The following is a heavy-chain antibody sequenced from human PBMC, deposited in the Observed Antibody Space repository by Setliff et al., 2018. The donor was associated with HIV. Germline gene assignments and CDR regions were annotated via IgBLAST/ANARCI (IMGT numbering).Heavy chain of an antibody. J-gene: IGHJ4*02. CDR2: INAGDDNT. D-gene: IGHD6-19*01. CDR1: GYTLSTNA. V-gene: IGHV1-3*01. CDR3: ARGSCSGCYLSDY. Sequence: GASVKVSCKAFGYTLSTNAIHWVRQAPGQRLEWMGYINAGDDNTRYSEKFQGRVTITRDTSANTAYMELSSLRSEDTAVYYCARGSCSGCYLSDYWGLGTLVTVSS.